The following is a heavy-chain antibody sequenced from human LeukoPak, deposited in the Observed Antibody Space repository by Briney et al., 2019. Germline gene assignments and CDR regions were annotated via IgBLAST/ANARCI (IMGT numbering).Heavy chain of an antibody. Sequence: GGSLRLSCAASGFTFSNIWMTWVRQAPGKGLEWVGRIKRKAEGGTTDYAAPVRGRFTISRDDSKATLYLQMNSLKAEDTAVYYCPTATSTTASWSWGQGTLVTVSS. D-gene: IGHD1-1*01. CDR3: PTATSTTASWS. V-gene: IGHV3-15*01. J-gene: IGHJ5*02. CDR2: IKRKAEGGTT. CDR1: GFTFSNIW.